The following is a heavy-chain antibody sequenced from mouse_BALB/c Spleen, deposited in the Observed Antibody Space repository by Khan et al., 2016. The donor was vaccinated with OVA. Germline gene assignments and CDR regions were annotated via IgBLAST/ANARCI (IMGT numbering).Heavy chain of an antibody. Sequence: VQLQESGPELVKPGASVKMSCKASGYTFTDYVISWVKQRTGQGLEWIGEIYPGSGTTYSSEKFKGQATLTADKSSNTAYMQLRSLTYEDSAVYFCARFYYGSKVYYFDYWGQDTTLTVSS. D-gene: IGHD1-1*01. CDR3: ARFYYGSKVYYFDY. J-gene: IGHJ2*01. V-gene: IGHV1-81*01. CDR2: IYPGSGTT. CDR1: GYTFTDYV.